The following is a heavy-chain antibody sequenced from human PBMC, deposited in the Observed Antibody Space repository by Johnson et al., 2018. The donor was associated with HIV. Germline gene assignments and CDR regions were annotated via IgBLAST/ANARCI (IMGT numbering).Heavy chain of an antibody. Sequence: QVQLVESGGGVVQPGRSLRLSCAASGFTFSSYAMHWVRQAPGKGLELVAVISGSGGSTYYADSVKGRFTISRDNSKNTLYLQMNSLRAEDTAVYYCARGYYYDSSGSDDAFDIWGQGTMVTVSS. CDR2: ISGSGGST. V-gene: IGHV3-30*04. CDR3: ARGYYYDSSGSDDAFDI. D-gene: IGHD3-22*01. CDR1: GFTFSSYA. J-gene: IGHJ3*02.